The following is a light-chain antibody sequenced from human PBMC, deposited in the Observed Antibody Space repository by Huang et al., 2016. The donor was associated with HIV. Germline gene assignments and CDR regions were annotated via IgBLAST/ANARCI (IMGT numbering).Light chain of an antibody. Sequence: IQMTQSPSSLSASVGGGVTITCRASQSISTYLNWYQQKPGSAPNLLIYGATSLQRGIPSRFSGSGSESDFTLTINGLQPEDSAIYYCQQSYITPRTFGQGTKVEVK. CDR2: GAT. J-gene: IGKJ1*01. V-gene: IGKV1-39*01. CDR3: QQSYITPRT. CDR1: QSISTY.